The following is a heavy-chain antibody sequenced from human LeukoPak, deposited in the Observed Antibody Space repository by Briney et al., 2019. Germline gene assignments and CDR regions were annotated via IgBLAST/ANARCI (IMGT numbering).Heavy chain of an antibody. V-gene: IGHV3-23*01. CDR2: IGGSSAAT. D-gene: IGHD3-10*01. J-gene: IGHJ4*02. CDR1: SYA. CDR3: AKSLGANYFDY. Sequence: SYAMXGVRRAPGKGLEWVSSIGGSSAATYYADSVTGRFTISRDNSKNTLSLQMNSLRAEDTAVYYCAKSLGANYFDYWGQGTLVTVSS.